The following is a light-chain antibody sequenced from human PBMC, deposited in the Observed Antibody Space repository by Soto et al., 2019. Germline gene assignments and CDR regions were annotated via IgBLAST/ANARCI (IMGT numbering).Light chain of an antibody. CDR3: SSYAGTHIV. Sequence: QSLLTQPPPPSGSPGQSVPISCPGTSSDVGGYNYVSWYQQYPGKAPKLMIYDVTKRPSGVPDRFSGSKSGNTASLTVSGLQAEDEADYYCSSYAGTHIVFGTGTKVTVL. V-gene: IGLV2-8*01. J-gene: IGLJ1*01. CDR1: SSDVGGYNY. CDR2: DVT.